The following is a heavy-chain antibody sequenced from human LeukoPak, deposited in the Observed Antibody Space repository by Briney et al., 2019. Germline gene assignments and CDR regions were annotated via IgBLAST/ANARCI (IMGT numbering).Heavy chain of an antibody. CDR1: GFTFDDYA. Sequence: GGSLRLSCVASGFTFDDYAMHWVRQAPGKGLEWVSGISWNSGSRGYADSVKGRFTISRDNAKTSLYLQMNSLRAEDMALYYCAKGPDYDILTPIDYWGQGALVTVSS. V-gene: IGHV3-9*03. CDR2: ISWNSGSR. CDR3: AKGPDYDILTPIDY. D-gene: IGHD3-9*01. J-gene: IGHJ4*02.